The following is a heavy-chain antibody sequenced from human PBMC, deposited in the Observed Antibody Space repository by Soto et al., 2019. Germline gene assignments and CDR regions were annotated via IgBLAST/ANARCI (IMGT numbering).Heavy chain of an antibody. J-gene: IGHJ6*03. Sequence: QVQMQESGPGLVKPSETLSLTCTVSGDSVRNQYWSWIRRPPGRGLEWIGYIYRSGGTKYNPSLKSRLTISVDTSKNQFSLKLSSVTAADTAVYYCARTLDYGHMDVWGKGTTVTVSS. CDR1: GDSVRNQY. CDR3: ARTLDYGHMDV. D-gene: IGHD3-16*01. V-gene: IGHV4-4*09. CDR2: IYRSGGT.